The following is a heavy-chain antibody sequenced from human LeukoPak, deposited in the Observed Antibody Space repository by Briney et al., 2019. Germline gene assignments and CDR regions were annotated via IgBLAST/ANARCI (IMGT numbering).Heavy chain of an antibody. CDR1: GFTFSSYS. J-gene: IGHJ4*02. Sequence: GGSLRLSCAASGFTFSSYSMNWVRQAPGKGLEWVSSIISSSSSRYYADSVKGRFTISRDNAKNSLFLQMNSLRADDTAVYYCRRDWSAGYYRVFDYWGREPWSPSPQ. D-gene: IGHD3-9*01. CDR3: RRDWSAGYYRVFDY. V-gene: IGHV3-21*01. CDR2: IISSSSSR.